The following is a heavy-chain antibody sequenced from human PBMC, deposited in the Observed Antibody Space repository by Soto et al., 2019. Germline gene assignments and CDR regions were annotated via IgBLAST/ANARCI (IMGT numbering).Heavy chain of an antibody. CDR3: AGIYSGSPGGTLRY. CDR2: IYYSGST. V-gene: IGHV4-31*03. J-gene: IGHJ4*02. D-gene: IGHD1-26*01. Sequence: QVQLQESGPGLVKPSQTLSLTCTVSGGSISSGSYYWSWIRQHPGKGLEWIGYIYYSGSTYYNPSIKSRVTISVDTSKNQFSLKLRSVTAADTAVYYCAGIYSGSPGGTLRYWGQGTLVTVSS. CDR1: GGSISSGSYY.